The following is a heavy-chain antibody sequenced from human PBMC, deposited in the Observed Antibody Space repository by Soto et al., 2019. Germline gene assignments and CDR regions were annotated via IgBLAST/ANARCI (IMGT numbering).Heavy chain of an antibody. Sequence: EVQLVESGGGLVQPGGSLRLSCAASGFSFEDYAMHWVRQAPGKGLEWVSGIAWNSDIKGYADSVKGRFTISRDNGKNTLYLQMNSLRPEDTAVYYCAKDHYGSAIYGMDVWGQGTTVTVSS. CDR2: IAWNSDIK. CDR3: AKDHYGSAIYGMDV. D-gene: IGHD3-10*01. CDR1: GFSFEDYA. J-gene: IGHJ6*02. V-gene: IGHV3-9*01.